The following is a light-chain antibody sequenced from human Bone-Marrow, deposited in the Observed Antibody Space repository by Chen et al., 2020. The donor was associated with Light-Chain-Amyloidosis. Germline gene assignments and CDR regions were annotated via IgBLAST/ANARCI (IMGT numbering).Light chain of an antibody. J-gene: IGLJ3*02. CDR3: YSAADNNLWV. CDR2: KDT. V-gene: IGLV3-27*01. Sequence: SYGLTQPPSVSVSPGQTARITCSGDVLANRYSRWFQQKPGQAPVLVIYKDTERPSGIPERFSGSSSGTIVTLTITGAQVEDEADYYCYSAADNNLWVFGGGTKLTVL. CDR1: VLANRY.